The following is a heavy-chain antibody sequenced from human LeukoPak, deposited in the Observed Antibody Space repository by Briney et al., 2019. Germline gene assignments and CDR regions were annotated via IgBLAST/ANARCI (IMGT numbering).Heavy chain of an antibody. CDR3: ARQRDDSSDFYYLDY. CDR2: IYFTGST. J-gene: IGHJ4*02. Sequence: PSETLSLTCTVSGGSISIYYWNWIRQPPGKGPEWVGYIYFTGSTNYNPSLKSRASISVDTSKNQFSLKLSSVTAADTAVYYCARQRDDSSDFYYLDYWGQGTLVTVSS. CDR1: GGSISIYY. D-gene: IGHD3-22*01. V-gene: IGHV4-59*08.